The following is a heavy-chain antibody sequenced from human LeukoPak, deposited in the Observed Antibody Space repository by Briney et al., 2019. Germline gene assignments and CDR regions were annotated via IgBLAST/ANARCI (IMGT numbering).Heavy chain of an antibody. Sequence: PGGSLRLSCGAFGFTFRSYAMNWGRRSPGKGWEWVSAISGSGGSTYYADSAKGRFPIQRDNSTNPLYLQMNSLRAEDTAVYYCANTCVPAAPPRRFDDWGQGTLVTVSS. CDR1: GFTFRSYA. D-gene: IGHD2-2*01. J-gene: IGHJ4*02. V-gene: IGHV3-23*01. CDR3: ANTCVPAAPPRRFDD. CDR2: ISGSGGST.